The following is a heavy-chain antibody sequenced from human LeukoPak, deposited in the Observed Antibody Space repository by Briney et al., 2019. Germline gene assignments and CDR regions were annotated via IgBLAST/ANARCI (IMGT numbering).Heavy chain of an antibody. J-gene: IGHJ5*02. V-gene: IGHV1-2*02. CDR2: INPNTGGT. CDR3: ATLLSALETTP. CDR1: GYTFTGYH. D-gene: IGHD4-11*01. Sequence: ASVKVSCKASGYTFTGYHMHWVRQAPGQGLEWMGWINPNTGGTNYAQKFQGRVTMARDTSISTAYMELSRLRSDDTAVYYCATLLSALETTPWGQATQVTVSS.